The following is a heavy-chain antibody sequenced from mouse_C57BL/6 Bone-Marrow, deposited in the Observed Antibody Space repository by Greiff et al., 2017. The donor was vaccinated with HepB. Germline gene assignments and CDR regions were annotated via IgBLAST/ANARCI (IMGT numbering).Heavy chain of an antibody. CDR1: GYTFTSYG. CDR3: AREGITTVVPYAMDY. V-gene: IGHV1-81*01. CDR2: IYPRSGNT. J-gene: IGHJ4*01. Sequence: QVQLQQSGAELARPGASVKLSCKASGYTFTSYGISWVKQRTGQGLEWIGEIYPRSGNTYYNEKFKGKATLTADKSSSTAYMELRSLTSEDSAVYFCAREGITTVVPYAMDYWGQGTSVTVSS. D-gene: IGHD1-1*01.